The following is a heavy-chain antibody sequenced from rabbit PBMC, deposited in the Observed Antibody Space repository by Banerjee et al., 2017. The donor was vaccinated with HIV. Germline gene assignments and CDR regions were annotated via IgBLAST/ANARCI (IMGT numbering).Heavy chain of an antibody. CDR2: IYTGSSGST. J-gene: IGHJ4*01. D-gene: IGHD1-1*01. V-gene: IGHV1S45*01. CDR1: GFSFSSRYW. CDR3: VRGGYASSSGYYPNL. Sequence: QEQLEESGGDLVKPEGSLTLTCTASGFSFSSRYWICWVRQAPGKGLEWIACIYTGSSGSTGYASWAKGRFTISKTSSTTVTLQMTSLTAADTATYFCVRGGYASSSGYYPNLWGQGTLVTVS.